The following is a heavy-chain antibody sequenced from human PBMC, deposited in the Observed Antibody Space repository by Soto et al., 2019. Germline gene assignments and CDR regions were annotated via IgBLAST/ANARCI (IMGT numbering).Heavy chain of an antibody. V-gene: IGHV1-3*01. Sequence: GASVKVSCKASGYTFTSYSLHWVRQAPGQSLEWMGWINAGNGNTKYSQKFQGRVTMTTDTSTSTAYMEVRSLRSDDTAVYYCARSSGTSYIWFDPWGQGTLVTVSS. CDR1: GYTFTSYS. CDR3: ARSSGTSYIWFDP. J-gene: IGHJ5*02. D-gene: IGHD1-26*01. CDR2: INAGNGNT.